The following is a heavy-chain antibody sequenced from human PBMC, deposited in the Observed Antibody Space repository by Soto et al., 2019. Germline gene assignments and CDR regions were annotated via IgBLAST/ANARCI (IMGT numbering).Heavy chain of an antibody. Sequence: ASVKVSCKASGYTFTSYDINWVRQATGQGLEWMGWMNPNSGNTGYAQKFQGRVTMTRNTSISTAYMELSSLRSEDTAVYYCAGGGPRYYYYYMDVWGKGTTVTVSS. J-gene: IGHJ6*03. CDR1: GYTFTSYD. V-gene: IGHV1-8*01. CDR2: MNPNSGNT. CDR3: AGGGPRYYYYYMDV.